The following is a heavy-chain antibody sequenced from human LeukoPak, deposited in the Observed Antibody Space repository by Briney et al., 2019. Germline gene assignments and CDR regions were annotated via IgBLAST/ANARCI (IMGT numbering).Heavy chain of an antibody. J-gene: IGHJ3*02. CDR1: GFTFSHYW. Sequence: SGGSLRLSCAASGFTFSHYWMSWIRQAPGKGLEWVSYISSSGSTIYYADSVKGRFTISRDNAKNSLYLQMNSLRAEDTAVYYCARDSLIAAAGRGAFDIWGQGTMVTVSS. D-gene: IGHD6-13*01. CDR2: ISSSGSTI. CDR3: ARDSLIAAAGRGAFDI. V-gene: IGHV3-11*01.